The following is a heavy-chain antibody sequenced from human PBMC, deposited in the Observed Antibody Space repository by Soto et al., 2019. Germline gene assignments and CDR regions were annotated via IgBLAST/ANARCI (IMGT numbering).Heavy chain of an antibody. CDR1: GGTFSSYA. CDR2: IIPIFGTA. J-gene: IGHJ5*02. D-gene: IGHD6-13*01. Sequence: QVQLVQSAAEVKKPGSSVKVSCKASGGTFSSYAISWVRQAPGQGLEWMGGIIPIFGTANYAQKFQGRVTITADESTSTAYMELSSLRSEDTAVYYCARDRGIAAAGSSNWFDPWGQGTLVTVSS. CDR3: ARDRGIAAAGSSNWFDP. V-gene: IGHV1-69*01.